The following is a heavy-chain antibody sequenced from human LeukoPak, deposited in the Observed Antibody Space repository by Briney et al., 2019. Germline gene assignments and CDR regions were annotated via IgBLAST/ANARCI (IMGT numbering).Heavy chain of an antibody. CDR1: GFTFSSYS. D-gene: IGHD2-15*01. CDR3: AKDLGYFDY. Sequence: QSGGSLRLSCAASGFTFSSYSMNWVRQAPGKGLEWVSVISASDVSTYYADSVKGRFTISRDNSKNTLYLQMNSLRVEDTAVYYCAKDLGYFDYWGQGTLVTVSS. J-gene: IGHJ4*02. V-gene: IGHV3-23*01. CDR2: ISASDVST.